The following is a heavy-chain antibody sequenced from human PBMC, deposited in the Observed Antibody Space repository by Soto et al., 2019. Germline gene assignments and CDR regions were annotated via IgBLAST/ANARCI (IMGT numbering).Heavy chain of an antibody. J-gene: IGHJ5*02. CDR3: ARVHFSVTTWRPFDP. D-gene: IGHD4-4*01. V-gene: IGHV1-46*03. CDR2: INPSGGST. Sequence: QVQLVQSGAEVKKPGASVKVSCKASGYTFTSYYMHWVRQAPGQGLEWMGIINPSGGSTSYAQKFPGRVTMTMDTSTRTVYMELSRLRSEDTAVYYCARVHFSVTTWRPFDPWGQGTLVTVSS. CDR1: GYTFTSYY.